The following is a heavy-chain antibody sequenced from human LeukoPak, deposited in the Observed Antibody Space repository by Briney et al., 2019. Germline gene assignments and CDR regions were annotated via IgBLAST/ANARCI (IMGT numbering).Heavy chain of an antibody. V-gene: IGHV4-30-2*01. CDR2: IYPSGST. CDR1: GASIGTGGSS. Sequence: KPSETLSLTCAVSGASIGTGGSSWSWIRQPPGKDVEWIGYIYPSGSTYYNPSLEGRVSISADSSKNEFSLELRSVTAADTAFYYCASGSPGCSGGTCYGARFDSWGQGTLVTVSS. D-gene: IGHD2-15*01. CDR3: ASGSPGCSGGTCYGARFDS. J-gene: IGHJ4*02.